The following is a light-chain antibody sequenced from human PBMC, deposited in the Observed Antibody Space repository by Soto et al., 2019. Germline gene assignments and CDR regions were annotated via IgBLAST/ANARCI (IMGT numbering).Light chain of an antibody. CDR3: QSYDTSLSGSV. V-gene: IGLV1-40*01. J-gene: IGLJ2*01. Sequence: QSVLTQPPSVSGAPGQRVTISCTGTSSNIGAGYDVHWYQHLPGTAPKLLIYGNSDRPSGVPDRFSGSKSGTSAPLAITGLQAEDEADYYCQSYDTSLSGSVFGRGTKVTVL. CDR1: SSNIGAGYD. CDR2: GNS.